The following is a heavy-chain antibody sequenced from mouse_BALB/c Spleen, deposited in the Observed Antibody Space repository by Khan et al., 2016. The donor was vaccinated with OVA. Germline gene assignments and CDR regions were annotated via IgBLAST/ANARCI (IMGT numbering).Heavy chain of an antibody. CDR3: ARLEDI. J-gene: IGHJ2*01. Sequence: VELVESGPGLVAPSQSLSITCTVSGFSLTSYGVNWVRQPPGKGLEWLGVIWAGGSTNYNSALMSRLCISNDHSTSQALLIMNNLQTDDNAMYYCARLEDIWGQGTTLTVSS. CDR1: GFSLTSYG. D-gene: IGHD1-3*01. V-gene: IGHV2-9*02. CDR2: IWAGGST.